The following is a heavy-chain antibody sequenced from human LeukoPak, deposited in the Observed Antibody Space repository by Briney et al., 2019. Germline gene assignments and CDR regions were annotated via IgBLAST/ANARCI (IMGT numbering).Heavy chain of an antibody. CDR3: ARVMVRGPEDY. J-gene: IGHJ4*02. D-gene: IGHD3-10*01. CDR1: GYTFTDYY. Sequence: ASLKVSCKASGYTFTDYYMHWVRQAPGQGLEWMGWINPNSGGTNYAQKFQGRVTMTRDTSISTAYMELSRLRSDDTAVYYCARVMVRGPEDYWGQGTLVTVSS. V-gene: IGHV1-2*02. CDR2: INPNSGGT.